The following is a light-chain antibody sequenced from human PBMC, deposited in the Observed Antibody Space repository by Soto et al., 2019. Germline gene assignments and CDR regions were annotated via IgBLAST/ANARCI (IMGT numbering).Light chain of an antibody. V-gene: IGKV1-5*01. J-gene: IGKJ1*01. CDR1: QSISSW. CDR2: DAS. Sequence: DIPLTQSPSTLSASLVERVTIXCRASQSISSWLAWYQQKPGKAPKLLIYDASSLESGVPSRFSGSGSGTEFTLTISSLQPDDFATYYCQQYNSYWWTFGQGTKV. CDR3: QQYNSYWWT.